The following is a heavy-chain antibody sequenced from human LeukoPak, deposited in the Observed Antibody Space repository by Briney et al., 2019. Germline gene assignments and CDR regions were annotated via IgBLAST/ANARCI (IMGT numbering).Heavy chain of an antibody. CDR2: IYYSGST. D-gene: IGHD6-13*01. CDR1: GGSISSYY. Sequence: PSETLSLTXTVSGGSISSYYWSWVRQPPGKGLEWIGYIYYSGSTNYNPSLKSRVTISVDTSKNQFSLKLSSVTAADTAVYYCARALPPTGSSWSPGRGAFDIWGQGTMVTVSS. J-gene: IGHJ3*02. CDR3: ARALPPTGSSWSPGRGAFDI. V-gene: IGHV4-59*01.